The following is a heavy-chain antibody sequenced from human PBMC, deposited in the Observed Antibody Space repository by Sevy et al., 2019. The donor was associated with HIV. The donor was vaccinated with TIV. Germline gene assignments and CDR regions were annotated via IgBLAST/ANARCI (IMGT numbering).Heavy chain of an antibody. CDR2: IYYSGST. CDR3: ARGRCLDTNRLHFDN. V-gene: IGHV4-59*01. J-gene: IGHJ4*02. Sequence: SETLSLTCTVSGGSISNYYWSWIRQPPGKGLEWIGYIYYSGSTNYHPSLKSRVTLSVDTSKKQFSLKLTSVTAADTAVYYCARGRCLDTNRLHFDNWGQGTLVTVS. D-gene: IGHD2-8*01. CDR1: GGSISNYY.